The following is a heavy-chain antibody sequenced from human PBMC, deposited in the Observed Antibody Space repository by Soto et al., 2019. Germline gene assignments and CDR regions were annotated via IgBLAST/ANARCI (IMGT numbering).Heavy chain of an antibody. V-gene: IGHV2-5*01. J-gene: IGHJ4*02. CDR3: ALPTVNTLMVGALIDH. CDR1: GFSLTTSGVG. D-gene: IGHD5-18*01. Sequence: QITLKESGPTLVKPTQTLTLTCTFSGFSLTTSGVGVAWIRQPPGKAPEWLALIYWNDDKRYSPSLKSRLTITKDTPKNQVVLTMTNMDPLDTATYYCALPTVNTLMVGALIDHWGQGILVTVSS. CDR2: IYWNDDK.